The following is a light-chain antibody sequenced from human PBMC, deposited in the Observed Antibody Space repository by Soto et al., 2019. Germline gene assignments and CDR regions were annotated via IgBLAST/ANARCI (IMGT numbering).Light chain of an antibody. J-gene: IGKJ1*01. V-gene: IGKV3-20*01. CDR1: QSVTGNY. Sequence: EVVLTQSPGTLSLSPGERATLSCGASQSVTGNYLAWYQQKPGQAPRLLIFGASTRATGIPDRFSGSGPGTDFTLTISRLEPEDFAVYYCQHYYTSYTTFGQGTKVDIK. CDR3: QHYYTSYTT. CDR2: GAS.